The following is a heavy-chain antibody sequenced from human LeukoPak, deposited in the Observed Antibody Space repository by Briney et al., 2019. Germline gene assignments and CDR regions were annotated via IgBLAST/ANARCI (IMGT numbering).Heavy chain of an antibody. V-gene: IGHV3-23*01. Sequence: PGGSLRLSCAASGFTFSSYAMSWVRQAPGKGLEWVSAISGSGGSTYYADSVKGRFTISRDNSKNTLYLQMNSLRAEDTAVYYCAKALVAYSGGDCYYFDYWGQGTLVTVSS. J-gene: IGHJ4*02. CDR3: AKALVAYSGGDCYYFDY. D-gene: IGHD2-21*02. CDR1: GFTFSSYA. CDR2: ISGSGGST.